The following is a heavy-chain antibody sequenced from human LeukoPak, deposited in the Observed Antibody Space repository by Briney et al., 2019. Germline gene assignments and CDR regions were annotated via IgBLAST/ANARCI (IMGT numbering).Heavy chain of an antibody. J-gene: IGHJ4*02. CDR2: IYYSGST. CDR3: ARTGGYNPFDH. V-gene: IGHV4-31*03. CDR1: GGSITSGGFY. Sequence: PSETLSLTCTVSGGSITSGGFYWNWIRQHPGKGLEWIGYIYYSGSTYYNPSLKSRVTKSVDTSKNQFSLKLSSVTAADTAVYYCARTGGYNPFDHWGQGTLVTVSS. D-gene: IGHD5-24*01.